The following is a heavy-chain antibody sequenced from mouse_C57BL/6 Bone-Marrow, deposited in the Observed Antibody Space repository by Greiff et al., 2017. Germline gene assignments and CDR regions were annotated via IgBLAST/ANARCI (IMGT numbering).Heavy chain of an antibody. D-gene: IGHD2-3*01. CDR1: GFTIKDDY. CDR2: IDPEIGDT. Sequence: EVQLQQSGAELVRPGASVKLSCTASGFTIKDDYIHWVKQRPEQGLEWIGWIDPEIGDTEYASKFQGKATITSDTSSNTAYLQLSSLTSEDTAVYYCSSFDGNYIDFWGQGTPLTGAS. CDR3: SSFDGNYIDF. V-gene: IGHV14-4*01. J-gene: IGHJ2*01.